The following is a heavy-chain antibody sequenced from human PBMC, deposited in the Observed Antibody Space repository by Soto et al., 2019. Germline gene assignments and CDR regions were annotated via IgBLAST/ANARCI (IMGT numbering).Heavy chain of an antibody. V-gene: IGHV4-34*01. CDR1: GGSFSGYY. D-gene: IGHD3-3*01. CDR3: ARGPSYDFWSGSNPHYYYYYGMDV. Sequence: PSETLSLTCAVYGGSFSGYYWSWIRQPPGKGLEWIGEINHSGSTNYNPSLKSRVTISVDTSKNQLSLKLSSVTAADTALYYCARGPSYDFWSGSNPHYYYYYGMDVWGQGTTVTVSS. J-gene: IGHJ6*02. CDR2: INHSGST.